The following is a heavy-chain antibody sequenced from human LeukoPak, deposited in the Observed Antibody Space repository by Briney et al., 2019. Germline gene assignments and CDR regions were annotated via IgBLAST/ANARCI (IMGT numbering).Heavy chain of an antibody. D-gene: IGHD2-15*01. CDR2: INPNSGGT. J-gene: IGHJ4*02. V-gene: IGHV1-2*02. CDR1: GYTFTGYY. CDR3: ARDALGYCSGGSCYFDY. Sequence: ASVKVSCKASGYTFTGYYMHWGRQAPGQGLEWMGWINPNSGGTNYAQKFQGRVTMTRDTSISTAYMELSRLRSDDTAVYYCARDALGYCSGGSCYFDYWGQGTLVTVSS.